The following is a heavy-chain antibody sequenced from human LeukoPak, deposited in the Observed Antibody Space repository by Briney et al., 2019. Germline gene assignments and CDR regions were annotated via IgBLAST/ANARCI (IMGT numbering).Heavy chain of an antibody. Sequence: PGGSLRLSCAASGSGFIFSNYGMRWVRQAPGKGLEWVSAISGTGASTFYADSVKGRCIVSRDNSKNTLYLQMNSLKTEDTAVYYCTTDWSSSSLGGWFDPWGQGTLVTVSS. V-gene: IGHV3-23*01. CDR3: TTDWSSSSLGGWFDP. D-gene: IGHD6-6*01. CDR1: GSGFIFSNYG. J-gene: IGHJ5*02. CDR2: ISGTGAST.